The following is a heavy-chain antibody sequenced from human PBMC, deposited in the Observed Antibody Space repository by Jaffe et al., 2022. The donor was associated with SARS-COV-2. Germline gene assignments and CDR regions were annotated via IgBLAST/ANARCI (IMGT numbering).Heavy chain of an antibody. Sequence: EVQLVESGGGLVQPGGSLRLSCAASGFTFSSYWMHWVRQAPGEGLVWVSRINSDGYSTTYADSVKGRFTISRDNAKNTLYLQMNSLRAEDTAVYYCARGSDYYGSGSYQNWLDPWGQGTPVTVSS. J-gene: IGHJ5*02. CDR1: GFTFSSYW. CDR3: ARGSDYYGSGSYQNWLDP. CDR2: INSDGYST. D-gene: IGHD3-10*01. V-gene: IGHV3-74*01.